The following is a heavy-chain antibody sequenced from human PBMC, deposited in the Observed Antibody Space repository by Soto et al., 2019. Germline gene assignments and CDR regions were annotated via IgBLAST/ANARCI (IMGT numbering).Heavy chain of an antibody. V-gene: IGHV3-30-3*01. J-gene: IGHJ4*02. CDR1: GFTFSSYA. D-gene: IGHD2-2*03. Sequence: QVQLVESGGGVVQPGRSLRLSCAASGFTFSSYAMHWVRQAPGKGLEWVAVISYDGSNKYYADSVKGRFTISRDNSKNTLYLQMNSLRAEDTAVYYCARVGYCSSTSCYGGGLSGWGQGTLVTVSS. CDR3: ARVGYCSSTSCYGGGLSG. CDR2: ISYDGSNK.